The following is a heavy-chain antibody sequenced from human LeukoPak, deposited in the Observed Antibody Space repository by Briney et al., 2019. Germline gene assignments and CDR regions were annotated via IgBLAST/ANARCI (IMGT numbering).Heavy chain of an antibody. V-gene: IGHV4-59*01. CDR2: IYYTGST. Sequence: PSETLSLTCTVSGGSISNYYWTWIRQPPGKGLEWIGYIYYTGSTNYNPSLKSRVTISLDTPKNQFSLKLSSVTAADTAVYYCASDGQVDLDYWGQGTLVTVSS. CDR1: GGSISNYY. CDR3: ASDGQVDLDY. J-gene: IGHJ4*02. D-gene: IGHD3/OR15-3a*01.